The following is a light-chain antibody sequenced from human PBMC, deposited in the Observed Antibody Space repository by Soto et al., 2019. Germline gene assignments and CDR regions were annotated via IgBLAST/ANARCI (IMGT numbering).Light chain of an antibody. CDR3: QSYDSSLSAYV. V-gene: IGLV1-40*01. CDR2: GNS. J-gene: IGLJ1*01. Sequence: ALAQPPSVSGAPGQKVTISCTGSSSNIGAGYDLHWYQQLPGAAPKLLLYGNSNRPSGVPDRFSGSKSGTSASLAITGLQAEDEADYYCQSYDSSLSAYVFGTGTKVTVL. CDR1: SSNIGAGYD.